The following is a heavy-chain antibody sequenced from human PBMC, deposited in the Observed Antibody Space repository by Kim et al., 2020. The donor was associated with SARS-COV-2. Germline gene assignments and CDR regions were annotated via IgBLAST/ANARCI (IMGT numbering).Heavy chain of an antibody. Sequence: GGSLRLSCAASGFTFSSYAMHWVRQAPGKGLEWVAVISYDGSNKYYAASVKGRFTISRDNSKNTLYLQMNSLRAEDTAVYYCARIGYSGYDLVGYYYYG. CDR1: GFTFSSYA. CDR2: ISYDGSNK. D-gene: IGHD5-12*01. V-gene: IGHV3-30*04. J-gene: IGHJ6*01. CDR3: ARIGYSGYDLVGYYYYG.